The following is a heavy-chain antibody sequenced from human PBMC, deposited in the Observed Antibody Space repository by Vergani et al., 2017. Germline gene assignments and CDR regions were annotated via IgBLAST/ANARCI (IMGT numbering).Heavy chain of an antibody. CDR1: GFTFSSYA. D-gene: IGHD6-19*01. CDR2: ISYDGSNK. Sequence: QVQLVESRGGVVQPGRSLRLSCAASGFTFSSYAMHWVRQAPGKGLEWVAVISYDGSNKYYADSVKGRFTISRDNSKNTLYLQMNSLRAEDTAVYYCARDSLEVGSGPTYFDYWGQGTLVTVSS. V-gene: IGHV3-30-3*01. J-gene: IGHJ4*02. CDR3: ARDSLEVGSGPTYFDY.